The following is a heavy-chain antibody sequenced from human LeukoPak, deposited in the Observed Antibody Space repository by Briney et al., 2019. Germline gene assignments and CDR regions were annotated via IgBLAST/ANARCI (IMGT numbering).Heavy chain of an antibody. CDR2: IGSDNKP. D-gene: IGHD3-10*02. CDR3: ERDLHYYVVMYV. J-gene: IGHJ6*02. V-gene: IGHV3-23*01. CDR1: VYTFRPHD. Sequence: GGSLRLSCSACVYTFRPHDMTGPRQAPGKGLEWVSSIGSDNKPHHSESVKGRFAISRDNSKSMLFLQLNSMRAEHTSLYYCERDLHYYVVMYVWGQGTTVTVSS.